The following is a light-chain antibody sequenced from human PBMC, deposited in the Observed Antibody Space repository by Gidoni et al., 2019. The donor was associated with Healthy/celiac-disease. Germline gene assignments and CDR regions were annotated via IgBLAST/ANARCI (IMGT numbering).Light chain of an antibody. J-gene: IGLJ2*01. CDR2: RNN. V-gene: IGLV1-44*01. CDR1: SSNIGSNT. CDR3: AAWDDSLNVV. Sequence: QSVLTQPPSASGTPGQRVTISCSGSSSNIGSNTVNWYQQLPGTAPKLLIYRNNQRPSGVPARFSGSKSGTSASLAISGLQSEDEADYYCAAWDDSLNVVFSGGTKLTVL.